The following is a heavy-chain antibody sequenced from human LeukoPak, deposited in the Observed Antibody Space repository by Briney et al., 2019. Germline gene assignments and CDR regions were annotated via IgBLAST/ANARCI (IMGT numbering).Heavy chain of an antibody. CDR1: GGSISSSNHY. D-gene: IGHD2-21*01. CDR3: ARTYCGGDCYYPTYAFDI. Sequence: PSETLSLTCTGSGGSISSSNHYWGWIRQSPGKGLEWIGSIYYNGNTYNNPSLKSRVTISVDTSKNQFSLELTSVTAADTAVYYCARTYCGGDCYYPTYAFDIWGQGTMVTVSS. V-gene: IGHV4-39*01. CDR2: IYYNGNT. J-gene: IGHJ3*02.